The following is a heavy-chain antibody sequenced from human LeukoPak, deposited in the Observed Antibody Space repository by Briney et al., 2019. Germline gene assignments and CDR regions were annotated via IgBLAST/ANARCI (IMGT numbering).Heavy chain of an antibody. V-gene: IGHV4-39*07. CDR2: IYYSGST. CDR3: ARAPRGRWLQFGWFDP. J-gene: IGHJ5*02. CDR1: GGSISSSSYY. Sequence: PSETLSLTCTVSGGSISSSSYYWGWIRQPPGKGLEWIGSIYYSGSTYYNPSLKSRVTISVDTSKNQFSLKLSSVTAADTAVYYCARAPRGRWLQFGWFDPWGQGTLVTVSS. D-gene: IGHD5-24*01.